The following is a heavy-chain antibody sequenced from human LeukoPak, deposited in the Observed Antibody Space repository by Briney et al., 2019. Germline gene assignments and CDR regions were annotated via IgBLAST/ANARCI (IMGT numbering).Heavy chain of an antibody. J-gene: IGHJ3*02. Sequence: SETLSLTCAVYGGSFSGYYWSWIRQPPGKGLEWIGEINHSGSTNYNPSLKSRVTISVDTSKNQFSLKLSSVTAADTAVYYCARSLRNTAMAARAFDIWGQGTMVTVSS. V-gene: IGHV4-34*01. CDR2: INHSGST. CDR1: GGSFSGYY. D-gene: IGHD5-18*01. CDR3: ARSLRNTAMAARAFDI.